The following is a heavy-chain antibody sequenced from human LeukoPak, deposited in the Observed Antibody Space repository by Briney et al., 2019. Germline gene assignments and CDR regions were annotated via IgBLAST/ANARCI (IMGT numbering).Heavy chain of an antibody. CDR3: ASKEDVHSYYYYGMDV. Sequence: ASVKVSFKASGYTFTSYDINWVRQATGQGLELMGWMNPNSGNTGYAQKFQGRVTMTGNTSISTAYMELSSLRSEDTAVYYCASKEDVHSYYYYGMDVWGQGTTVTVSS. CDR1: GYTFTSYD. D-gene: IGHD1-26*01. V-gene: IGHV1-8*01. CDR2: MNPNSGNT. J-gene: IGHJ6*02.